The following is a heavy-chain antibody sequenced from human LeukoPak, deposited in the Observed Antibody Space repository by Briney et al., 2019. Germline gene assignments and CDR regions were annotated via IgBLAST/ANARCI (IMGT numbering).Heavy chain of an antibody. CDR2: FDPEDGET. Sequence: ASVKVSCKASLGTFSSYAISGVRQPPGKGLEWMGGFDPEDGETIYAQKFQGRVTMTEDTSTDTAYMELSSLRSEDTAVYYCATGGITMVRGVIIPSNWFDPWGQGTLVTVSS. CDR1: LGTFSSYA. J-gene: IGHJ5*02. D-gene: IGHD3-10*01. V-gene: IGHV1-24*01. CDR3: ATGGITMVRGVIIPSNWFDP.